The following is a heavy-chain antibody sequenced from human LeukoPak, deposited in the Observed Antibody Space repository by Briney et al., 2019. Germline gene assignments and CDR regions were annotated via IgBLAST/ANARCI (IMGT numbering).Heavy chain of an antibody. D-gene: IGHD3-9*01. J-gene: IGHJ4*02. Sequence: ASVKVSCKASGYTFTGYYMHWVRQAPGQGLGSMGRINPNSGGTNYAQKFQGRVTMTRDTSISTAYMELSRLRSDDTAVYYCARVVDYDILTGYDYWGQGTLVTVSS. V-gene: IGHV1-2*06. CDR2: INPNSGGT. CDR1: GYTFTGYY. CDR3: ARVVDYDILTGYDY.